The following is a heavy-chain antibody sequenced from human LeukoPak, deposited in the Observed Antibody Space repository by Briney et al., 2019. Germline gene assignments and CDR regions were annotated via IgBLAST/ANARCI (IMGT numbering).Heavy chain of an antibody. Sequence: AASVKVSCKASGGTFSSYSISWVRQAPGQGLEWMGGIIPIFDITNYAQKFQGRVTITADESTSTAYMELSSLRSEDTAVYYCARDLDVDIVATSHAFDIWGQGTMVTVSS. CDR2: IIPIFDIT. V-gene: IGHV1-69*01. CDR1: GGTFSSYS. D-gene: IGHD5-12*01. J-gene: IGHJ3*02. CDR3: ARDLDVDIVATSHAFDI.